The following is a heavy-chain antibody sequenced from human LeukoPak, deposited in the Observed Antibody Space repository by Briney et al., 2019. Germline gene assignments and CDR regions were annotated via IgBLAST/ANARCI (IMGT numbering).Heavy chain of an antibody. D-gene: IGHD6-6*01. CDR1: GYTFTSYD. CDR3: AREVWDSSSFDY. V-gene: IGHV1-2*02. CDR2: INPNSGGT. J-gene: IGHJ4*02. Sequence: ASVKVSCKASGYTFTSYDINWVRQAPGQGLEWMGWINPNSGGTNYAQKFQGRVTMTRDTSISTAYMELSRLRSDDTAVYYCAREVWDSSSFDYWGQGTLVTVSS.